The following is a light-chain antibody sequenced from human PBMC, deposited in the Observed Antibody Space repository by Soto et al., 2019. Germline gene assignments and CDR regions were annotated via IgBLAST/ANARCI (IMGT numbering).Light chain of an antibody. J-gene: IGKJ3*01. CDR1: QGISSY. CDR3: QQLNSYPPT. Sequence: DIQLTQSPSFLSASVGDRVPITCRASQGISSYLAWSQQKPGKAPKLLIYAASTLQSGVPSRFSGSGSGTEFTLTISSLQPEDFATYYCQQLNSYPPTFGPGTKVDIK. V-gene: IGKV1-9*01. CDR2: AAS.